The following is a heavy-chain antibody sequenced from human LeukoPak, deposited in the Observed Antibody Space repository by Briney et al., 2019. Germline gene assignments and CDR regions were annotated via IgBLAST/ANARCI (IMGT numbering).Heavy chain of an antibody. Sequence: GGSLRLSCAASGFTFNTYSMNWVRQAPGKGLEWVSYISSSRTTTFYTDSVKGRFTISRDNAKNSLYLQMNSLRVEDTAVYYCARGPYGDYDSYYGVDVWGQGTTVTVS. CDR3: ARGPYGDYDSYYGVDV. V-gene: IGHV3-48*01. CDR2: ISSSRTTT. D-gene: IGHD4-17*01. J-gene: IGHJ6*02. CDR1: GFTFNTYS.